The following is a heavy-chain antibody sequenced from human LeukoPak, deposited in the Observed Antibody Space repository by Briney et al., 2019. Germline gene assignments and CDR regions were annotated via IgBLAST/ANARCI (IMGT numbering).Heavy chain of an antibody. D-gene: IGHD3-10*01. Sequence: GGSLRLSCTASGFTFGDYAMSWVRQAPGKGLEWVGFIRSKAYGGTTEYAASVKGRFTISRDDSKSIAYLQMNSLKTEDTAVYYCARGPITIVRGIIRAWYFDLWGRGTLVTVSS. J-gene: IGHJ2*01. CDR1: GFTFGDYA. CDR3: ARGPITIVRGIIRAWYFDL. V-gene: IGHV3-49*04. CDR2: IRSKAYGGTT.